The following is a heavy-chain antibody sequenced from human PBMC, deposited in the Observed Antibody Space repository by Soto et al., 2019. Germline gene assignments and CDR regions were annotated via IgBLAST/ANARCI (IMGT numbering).Heavy chain of an antibody. Sequence: EVQLVESGGGLVQPGESLRLSCAASGFTFSNVNMHWVRQAPGKGLEWISYISASNTTVYYGDSVKGRFTISRDNAKNSLYLQMNSLRDEDTAVYYCARIYRRDGNKYADYWGQGTLVTVSS. J-gene: IGHJ4*02. CDR3: ARIYRRDGNKYADY. V-gene: IGHV3-48*02. D-gene: IGHD3-16*02. CDR2: ISASNTTV. CDR1: GFTFSNVN.